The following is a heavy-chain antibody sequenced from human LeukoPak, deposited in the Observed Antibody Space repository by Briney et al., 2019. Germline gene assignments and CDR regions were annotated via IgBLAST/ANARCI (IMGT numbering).Heavy chain of an antibody. CDR2: LSAYNGHT. V-gene: IGHV1-18*01. CDR1: GYSFTSFC. D-gene: IGHD5-18*01. J-gene: IGHJ4*02. Sequence: ASVKVSCKASGYSFTSFCLNWVRQAPGQGLEGMGWLSAYNGHTKYAQNFHGKGTMTTDTTTIKAHTELGSLRSESRTAYCCARDVGTALVTGDYWGQGTLVTVSS. CDR3: ARDVGTALVTGDY.